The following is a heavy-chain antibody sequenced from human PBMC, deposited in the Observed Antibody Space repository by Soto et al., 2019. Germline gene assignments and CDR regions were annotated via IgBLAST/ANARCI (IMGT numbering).Heavy chain of an antibody. CDR1: GGSISSYY. Sequence: SETLSLTCTASGGSISSYYWSWIRQPPGKGLEWIGYIYYSGSTNYNPSLKSRVTISVDTSKNQFSLKLSSVTAADTAVYYCARDLTPEYYGSGISGMDVWGQGTTVTVSS. J-gene: IGHJ6*02. V-gene: IGHV4-59*01. D-gene: IGHD3-10*01. CDR3: ARDLTPEYYGSGISGMDV. CDR2: IYYSGST.